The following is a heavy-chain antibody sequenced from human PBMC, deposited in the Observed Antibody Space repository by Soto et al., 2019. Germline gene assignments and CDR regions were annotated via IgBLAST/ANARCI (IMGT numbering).Heavy chain of an antibody. CDR2: ISYDGSNK. CDR1: GFTFSSYA. Sequence: QVQLVESGGGVVQPGRSLRLSCAASGFTFSSYAMHWVRQAPGKGLEWVAVISYDGSNKYYADSVKGRFTISRDNSKNTLYLQMNSLRAEDTAVYYCASRGPVGATDYWGQGTLVTVSS. J-gene: IGHJ4*02. CDR3: ASRGPVGATDY. D-gene: IGHD1-26*01. V-gene: IGHV3-30-3*01.